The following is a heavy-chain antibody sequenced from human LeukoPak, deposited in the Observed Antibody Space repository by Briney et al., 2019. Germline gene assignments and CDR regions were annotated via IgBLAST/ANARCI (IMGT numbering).Heavy chain of an antibody. J-gene: IGHJ4*02. D-gene: IGHD5-12*01. Sequence: GGSLRLSCSASGFTFDDYSMHWVRLAPGKGLEWVAGILWNSASIGYADSVQGRFTIFRDNAKNFVYLQMNSLRAEDTALYYCAKDIGGSYLDYWGQGTLVTVSS. CDR2: ILWNSASI. CDR1: GFTFDDYS. V-gene: IGHV3-9*01. CDR3: AKDIGGSYLDY.